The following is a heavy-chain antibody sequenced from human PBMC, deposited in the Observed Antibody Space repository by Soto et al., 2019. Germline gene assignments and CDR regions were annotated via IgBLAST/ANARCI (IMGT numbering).Heavy chain of an antibody. D-gene: IGHD2-8*02. CDR1: GYTFTSYA. CDR3: ASGDWWLFDY. CDR2: INAGNGNT. Sequence: QVQLVQSGAEEKKPGASVKVSCKASGYTFTSYAIHWVRQAPGQRLEWMGWINAGNGNTKYSQKFQGRVTITRDSSASTAYRELSSLKSEDTAVYYCASGDWWLFDYWGQGTLVTVSS. V-gene: IGHV1-3*05. J-gene: IGHJ4*02.